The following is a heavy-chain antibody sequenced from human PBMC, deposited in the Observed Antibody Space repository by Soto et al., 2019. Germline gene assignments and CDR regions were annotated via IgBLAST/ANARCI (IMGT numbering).Heavy chain of an antibody. V-gene: IGHV3-30-3*01. CDR2: ISYDGSNK. CDR1: GFTFSSYA. J-gene: IGHJ4*02. D-gene: IGHD6-13*01. Sequence: QVQLAESGGGVVQPGRSLRLSCAASGFTFSSYAMHWVRQAPGKGLEWVAVISYDGSNKYYADSVKGRFTISRDNSKNTLYLQMNSLRAEDTAVYYCAREGAAAGQFDYWGQGTLVTVSS. CDR3: AREGAAAGQFDY.